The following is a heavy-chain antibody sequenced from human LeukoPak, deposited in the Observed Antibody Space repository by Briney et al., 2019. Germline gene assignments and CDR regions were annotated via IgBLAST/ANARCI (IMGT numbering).Heavy chain of an antibody. CDR3: AKALQVRGGNFLRRRDEYYGMDV. CDR1: GFTFSSYA. V-gene: IGHV3-23*01. D-gene: IGHD4-23*01. CDR2: IIGSGDST. Sequence: PGGSLRLSCAASGFTFSSYAMSWVRQAPGKGLEWVSVIIGSGDSTYYADSVKGRFTISRDNSKNTLYLQMNSLRAEDTAVYYCAKALQVRGGNFLRRRDEYYGMDVWGKGTTVTVSS. J-gene: IGHJ6*04.